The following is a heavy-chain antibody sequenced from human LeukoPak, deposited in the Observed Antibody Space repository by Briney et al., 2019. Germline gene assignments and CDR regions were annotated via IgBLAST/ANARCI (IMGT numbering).Heavy chain of an antibody. J-gene: IGHJ6*02. D-gene: IGHD3-10*01. CDR3: ARDPMVRGVILYYSYYYGMDV. CDR1: GFTFSSYG. CDR2: ISYDVINK. V-gene: IGHV3-30*03. Sequence: GGSLRLSCSASGFTFSSYGMHWVRQAPGQGLEWVAVISYDVINKYYADSVKGRFTISRDNSKNTLYLQMNSLRAEDTAVYYCARDPMVRGVILYYSYYYGMDVWGQGTTVTVSS.